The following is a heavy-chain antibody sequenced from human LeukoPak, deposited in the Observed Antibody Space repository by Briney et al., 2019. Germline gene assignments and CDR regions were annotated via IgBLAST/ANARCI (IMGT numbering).Heavy chain of an antibody. Sequence: GGSLRLSCAASGFTFSNAWVSWVRQAPGKGLEWVGRIKSKTDGGTTDYAAPVKGRFTISRDDSKNTLYLQMNSLKTEDTAVYYCTTARGNDYYFDYWGQGTLVTVSS. J-gene: IGHJ4*02. CDR3: TTARGNDYYFDY. V-gene: IGHV3-15*01. CDR1: GFTFSNAW. CDR2: IKSKTDGGTT. D-gene: IGHD1-1*01.